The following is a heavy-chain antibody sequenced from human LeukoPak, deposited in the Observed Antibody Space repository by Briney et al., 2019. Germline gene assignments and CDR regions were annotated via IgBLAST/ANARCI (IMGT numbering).Heavy chain of an antibody. D-gene: IGHD5-12*01. CDR2: IYYSGST. V-gene: IGHV4-39*01. CDR1: GGSISSSSYY. J-gene: IGHJ4*02. Sequence: PSETLSLTCTVSGGSISSSSYYWGWIRQPPGKGLEWIGSIYYSGSTYYSPSLKSRVTISVDTSKNQFSLKPSSVTAADTAVYYCARASRHIDYWGQGTLVTVSS. CDR3: ARASRHIDY.